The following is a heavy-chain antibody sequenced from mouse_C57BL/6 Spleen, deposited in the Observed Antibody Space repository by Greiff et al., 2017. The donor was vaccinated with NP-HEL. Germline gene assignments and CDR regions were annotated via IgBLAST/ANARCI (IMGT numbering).Heavy chain of an antibody. CDR2: ISSGGSYT. Sequence: EVQRVESGGDLVKPGGSLKLSCAASGFTFSSYGMSWVRQTPDKRLEWVATISSGGSYTYYPDSVKGRFTISRDNAKNTLYLQMSSLKSEDTAMYYCARHDTTVVAPYWYFDVWGTGTTVTVSS. D-gene: IGHD1-1*01. J-gene: IGHJ1*03. CDR3: ARHDTTVVAPYWYFDV. V-gene: IGHV5-6*01. CDR1: GFTFSSYG.